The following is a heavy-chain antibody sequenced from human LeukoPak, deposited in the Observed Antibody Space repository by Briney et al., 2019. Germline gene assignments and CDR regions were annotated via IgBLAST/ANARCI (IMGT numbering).Heavy chain of an antibody. Sequence: SETLSLTCTVSGGSISSYYWSWIRKPPGKGLEWIGYIYYSGSTNYNPSLKSRVTISVDTSKNQFSLKLSSVTAADTAVYYCARTYCGGDCYPFDYWGQGTLVTVSS. J-gene: IGHJ4*02. V-gene: IGHV4-59*01. CDR3: ARTYCGGDCYPFDY. D-gene: IGHD2-21*02. CDR1: GGSISSYY. CDR2: IYYSGST.